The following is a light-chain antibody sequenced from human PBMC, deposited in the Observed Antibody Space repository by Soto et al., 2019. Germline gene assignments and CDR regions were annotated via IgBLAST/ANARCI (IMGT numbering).Light chain of an antibody. CDR1: QSISSY. CDR3: QQSYSTPPT. CDR2: AAS. V-gene: IGKV1-39*01. Sequence: DIQMTQSPSSLSAFVGDRVTITCRASQSISSYLNWYQQKPGKAPKFLIYAASSLQSGVPSRFSGGGSGTDFTLTISSLQPEDFATYYCQQSYSTPPTFGQGTKVEIK. J-gene: IGKJ1*01.